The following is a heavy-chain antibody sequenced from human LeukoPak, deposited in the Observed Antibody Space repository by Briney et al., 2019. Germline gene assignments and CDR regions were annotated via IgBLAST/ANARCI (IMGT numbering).Heavy chain of an antibody. CDR2: ISYDGSNK. CDR1: GFTFSTYG. D-gene: IGHD4-17*01. V-gene: IGHV3-30*03. CDR3: ARLRTTVTSPFDY. J-gene: IGHJ4*02. Sequence: GRSLRLSCAASGFTFSTYGVHWVRQAPGKGLEWVAVISYDGSNKYYADSVKGRFTISRDNSKNTLYLQMNSLRAEDTAVYYCARLRTTVTSPFDYWGQGTLVTVSS.